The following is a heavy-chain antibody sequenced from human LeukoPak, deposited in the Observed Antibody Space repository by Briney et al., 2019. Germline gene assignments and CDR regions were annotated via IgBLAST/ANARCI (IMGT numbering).Heavy chain of an antibody. V-gene: IGHV1-2*02. CDR2: INPNSGDS. CDR1: GYTFTGYY. CDR3: ARPYAEGFCSTPSCHNWYFDL. J-gene: IGHJ2*01. D-gene: IGHD2-2*02. Sequence: ASVKVSCKASGYTFTGYYMHWVRQAPGQGLEWMGWINPNSGDSNYAPKFQGRVTMTRDTSVTTAYMELSSLRSDDTAMYYCARPYAEGFCSTPSCHNWYFDLWGRGTLVTVSS.